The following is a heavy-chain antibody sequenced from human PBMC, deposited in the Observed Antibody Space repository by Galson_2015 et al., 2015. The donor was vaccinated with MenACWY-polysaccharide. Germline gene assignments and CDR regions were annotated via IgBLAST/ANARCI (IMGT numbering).Heavy chain of an antibody. V-gene: IGHV2-5*02. CDR3: AHSRYSTNGVYYRGIADY. D-gene: IGHD2-8*01. CDR2: IYWDGDN. J-gene: IGHJ4*02. CDR1: GFSLITKGVG. Sequence: PALVKPTQTLTLTCTFSGFSLITKGVGVNWIRQPPGKALEWLAVIYWDGDNRYSPSLKTRLTITKDTSRSQVVLTMTNMDPVDTGTYYCAHSRYSTNGVYYRGIADYWGQGTLVTVSS.